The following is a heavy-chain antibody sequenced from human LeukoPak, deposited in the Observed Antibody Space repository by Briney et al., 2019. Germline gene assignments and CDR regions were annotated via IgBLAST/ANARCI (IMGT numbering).Heavy chain of an antibody. CDR3: VRVPTTVDNYYMDV. D-gene: IGHD4-11*01. CDR2: FYTGGST. Sequence: PSETLSLTCTVSGGSIGSGAYYRTWLRQPAEKGLEWIGRFYTGGSTNYNPSLRSRVSISLDMSKNQFSLKMSSVTAADTAVYYCVRVPTTVDNYYMDVWGKGTTVTVSS. CDR1: GGSIGSGAYY. V-gene: IGHV4-61*02. J-gene: IGHJ6*03.